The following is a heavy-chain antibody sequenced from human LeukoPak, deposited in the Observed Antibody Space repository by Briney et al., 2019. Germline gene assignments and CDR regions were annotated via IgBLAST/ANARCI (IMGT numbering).Heavy chain of an antibody. CDR3: ARHDHGYSSGRFDL. J-gene: IGHJ4*02. D-gene: IGHD5-18*01. CDR1: GGSINTYW. CDR2: ISYTGDT. V-gene: IGHV4-59*01. Sequence: PSETLSLTCTVAGGSINTYWWSLIRQPPGKGLEWIGFISYTGDTDYSPSLKSRVTISVDMSKNQFFLKLSSVTAADTAVYYCARHDHGYSSGRFDLWGRGILVTVSS.